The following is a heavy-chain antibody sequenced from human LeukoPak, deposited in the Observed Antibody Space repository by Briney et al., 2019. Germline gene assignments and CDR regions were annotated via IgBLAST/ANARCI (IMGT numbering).Heavy chain of an antibody. CDR3: ARRYYYDSSGYYGIDY. Sequence: GGSLRLSCSASGFTFSSYAMHWVRQAPGKGLEWVAVISYDGSNKKYADSVKGRFTISRDNSKNTLYLQMNSLRAEDTAVYYCARRYYYDSSGYYGIDYWGQGTLVTVSS. J-gene: IGHJ4*02. CDR2: ISYDGSNK. D-gene: IGHD3-22*01. CDR1: GFTFSSYA. V-gene: IGHV3-30*04.